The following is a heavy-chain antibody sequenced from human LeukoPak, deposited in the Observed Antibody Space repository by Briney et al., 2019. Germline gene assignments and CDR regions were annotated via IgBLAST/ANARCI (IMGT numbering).Heavy chain of an antibody. CDR1: GDSIRNYY. CDR3: AKWEEALRAFDV. CDR2: THHSGKT. D-gene: IGHD3-3*02. Sequence: SETLSLTCSVSGDSIRNYYWNWVRQPPGKSLEWIGYTHHSGKTYYNPSLKSRVSTSVDTSKNQFSLKLSFVTAADTAIYYCAKWEEALRAFDVWGQGTMVTVSS. V-gene: IGHV4-59*08. J-gene: IGHJ3*01.